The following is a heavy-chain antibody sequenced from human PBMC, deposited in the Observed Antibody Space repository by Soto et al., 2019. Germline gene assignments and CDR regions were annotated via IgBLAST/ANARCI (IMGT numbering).Heavy chain of an antibody. D-gene: IGHD2-15*01. V-gene: IGHV4-30-4*01. J-gene: IGHJ6*02. CDR1: GGSISSGDYY. CDR2: IYYSGST. Sequence: SSETLSLTCTVSGGSISSGDYYWSWIRQPPGKGQEWIGYIYYSGSTNYNPSLKSQVTISVDTSKNQFSLKLSSVTAADTAVYYCARGVVAATYYYYYGMDVWGQGTTVS. CDR3: ARGVVAATYYYYYGMDV.